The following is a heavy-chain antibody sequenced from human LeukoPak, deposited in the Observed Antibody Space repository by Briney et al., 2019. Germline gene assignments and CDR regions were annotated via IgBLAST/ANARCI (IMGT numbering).Heavy chain of an antibody. CDR1: GGTFISYA. CDR3: ARYSVVVTPLVDY. Sequence: GASVKVSCKASGGTFISYAISWVRQAPGQGLEWMGGIIPIFGTANYAQKFQGRVTITADESTSTAYMELRSLRSDDTAVYYCARYSVVVTPLVDYWGQGTLVTVSS. V-gene: IGHV1-69*13. CDR2: IIPIFGTA. D-gene: IGHD2-21*02. J-gene: IGHJ4*02.